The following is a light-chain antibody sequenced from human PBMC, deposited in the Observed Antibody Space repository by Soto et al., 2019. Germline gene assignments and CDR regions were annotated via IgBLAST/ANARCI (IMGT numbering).Light chain of an antibody. CDR3: ETWDRNTRV. J-gene: IGLJ3*02. Sequence: QSVLTQSSSASASLGSSVKLTCTLSSGNSSYIIAWHQQQPGKAPRFLMKLEGSGSYNKGSGVPDRFSGSSSGADRDLTIPNPQYEAEADYYCETWDRNTRVFGGGTKLTVL. CDR2: LEGSGSY. CDR1: SGNSSYI. V-gene: IGLV4-60*02.